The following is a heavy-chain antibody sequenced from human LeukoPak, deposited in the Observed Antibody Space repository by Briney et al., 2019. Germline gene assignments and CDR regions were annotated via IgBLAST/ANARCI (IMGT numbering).Heavy chain of an antibody. V-gene: IGHV4-59*01. J-gene: IGHJ5*02. Sequence: PSETLSLTCTVSGGSISSYYWSWIRQPPGKGLEWIGYIYYSGSTNYNPSLKSRVTISVDTSKNQFSLKLGSVTAADTAVYYCARENIAAAGMLNWFDPWGQGTLVTVSS. CDR1: GGSISSYY. CDR3: ARENIAAAGMLNWFDP. D-gene: IGHD6-13*01. CDR2: IYYSGST.